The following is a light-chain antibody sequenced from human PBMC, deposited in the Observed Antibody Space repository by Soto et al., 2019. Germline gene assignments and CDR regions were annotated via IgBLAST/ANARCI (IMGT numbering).Light chain of an antibody. CDR3: SSYTSSSLYV. CDR1: SSDVGGYNY. J-gene: IGLJ1*01. V-gene: IGLV2-14*01. CDR2: DVS. Sequence: QSVLTQPASVSGSPGQSITISCTGTSSDVGGYNYVSWYQQLPGKAPKLMIYDVSDRPSGVSNRFSGSKSGNTASLTISELQAEDEADYYCSSYTSSSLYVLGTGTKVTVL.